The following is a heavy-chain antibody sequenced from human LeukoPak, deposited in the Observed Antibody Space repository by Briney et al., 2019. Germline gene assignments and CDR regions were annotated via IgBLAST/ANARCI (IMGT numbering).Heavy chain of an antibody. V-gene: IGHV4-4*07. CDR3: ARGIRSGSYRYYFDY. CDR1: GGSISSYY. CDR2: IYTSGST. Sequence: SETLSLTCTVSGGSISSYYWSWIRQPAGKGLEWIGRIYTSGSTNYNPSLKSRVTMSVDTSKNQFSLKLSSVTAADTAVYYCARGIRSGSYRYYFDYWGQGTLVTVSS. J-gene: IGHJ4*02. D-gene: IGHD1-26*01.